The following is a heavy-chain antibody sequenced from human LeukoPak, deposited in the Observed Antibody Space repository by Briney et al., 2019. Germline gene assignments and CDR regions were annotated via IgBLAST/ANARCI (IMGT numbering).Heavy chain of an antibody. CDR2: ISAYNGNT. V-gene: IGHV1-18*01. CDR3: AGVRCKHPGGYEFDY. J-gene: IGHJ4*02. Sequence: ASVKVSCKASGYTFTSYGISWVRQAPGQGLEWMGWISAYNGNTNYAQKLQGRVTMTTDTSTSTAYMELRSLRSDDTAVYYCAGVRCKHPGGYEFDYWGQGTLVTVSS. CDR1: GYTFTSYG. D-gene: IGHD5-12*01.